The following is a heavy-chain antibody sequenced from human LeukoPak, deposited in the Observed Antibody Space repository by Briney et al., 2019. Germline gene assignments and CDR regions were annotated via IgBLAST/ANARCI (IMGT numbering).Heavy chain of an antibody. CDR3: ARENGWYLDY. V-gene: IGHV3-33*01. CDR1: GFTFSSYG. D-gene: IGHD6-19*01. Sequence: PGGSLRLSCAASGFTFSSYGMHWVRQAPGKGLEWVAVIWYDGSNKYYADSVKGRFTISRDNSKNTVDLQMDSLRVEDTAVYYCARENGWYLDYWGQGILVTVSS. CDR2: IWYDGSNK. J-gene: IGHJ4*02.